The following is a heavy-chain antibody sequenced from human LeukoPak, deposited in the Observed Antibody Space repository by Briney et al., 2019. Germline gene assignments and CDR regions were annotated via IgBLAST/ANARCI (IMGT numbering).Heavy chain of an antibody. J-gene: IGHJ4*02. CDR2: IYYSGST. CDR1: GGSISSSSYY. Sequence: SETLSLTCTVSGGSISSSSYYWGWIRQPPGKGLEWIGSIYYSGSTYYNPSLKSRVTISVDTSKNQFSLKLSSVTAADTAVYYCARHPTYYYDSSGYSLFDYWGQGTLVTVSS. D-gene: IGHD3-22*01. CDR3: ARHPTYYYDSSGYSLFDY. V-gene: IGHV4-39*07.